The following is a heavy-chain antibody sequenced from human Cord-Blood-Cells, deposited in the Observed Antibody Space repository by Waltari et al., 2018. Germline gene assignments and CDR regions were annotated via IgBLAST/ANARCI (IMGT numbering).Heavy chain of an antibody. CDR2: IYHSGST. D-gene: IGHD2-2*01. V-gene: IGHV4-38-2*02. J-gene: IGHJ3*02. CDR1: GYSISSGYY. Sequence: QVQLQESGPGLVKPSETLSLTCAVSGYSISSGYYWGWIRQPPGKGLEWIGSIYHSGSTYDNPSLKSGVTISVDTSKNQFSLKRSSVTAADTAVYYCAREIGYCSSTSCYDAFDIWGQGTMVTVSS. CDR3: AREIGYCSSTSCYDAFDI.